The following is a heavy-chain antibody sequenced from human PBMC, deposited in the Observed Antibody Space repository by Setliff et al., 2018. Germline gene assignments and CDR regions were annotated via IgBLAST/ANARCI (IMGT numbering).Heavy chain of an antibody. D-gene: IGHD2-15*01. J-gene: IGHJ4*02. CDR1: GYIFSSYG. Sequence: ASVKVSCKASGYIFSSYGINWVQQAPGQGLEWMGWISAYARKFQGRVIMRTDTSTNTAYMELRSLRSDDTAIYYCARGPPEFVVAPAEGKFDYWGQGTLVTVSS. CDR2: ISA. CDR3: ARGPPEFVVAPAEGKFDY. V-gene: IGHV1-18*01.